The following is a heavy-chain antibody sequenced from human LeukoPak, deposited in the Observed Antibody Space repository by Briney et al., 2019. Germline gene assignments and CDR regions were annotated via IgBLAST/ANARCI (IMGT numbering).Heavy chain of an antibody. D-gene: IGHD3-9*01. CDR1: GFTVSSNY. CDR3: ARDSAGYSVYFDY. V-gene: IGHV3-66*01. CDR2: IYGDDDST. Sequence: GGSLRLSCAASGFTVSSNYMSWVRQAPGKGLEWVSVIYGDDDSTYYADPVKGRFTISRDNSKNTLYLQMNSLRAEDTAVYYCARDSAGYSVYFDYWGQGTLVTVSS. J-gene: IGHJ4*02.